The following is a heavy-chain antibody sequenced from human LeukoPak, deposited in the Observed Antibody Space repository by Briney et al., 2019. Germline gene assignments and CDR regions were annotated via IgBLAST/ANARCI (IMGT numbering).Heavy chain of an antibody. D-gene: IGHD6-19*01. CDR2: IKQDGSEK. CDR3: ARGAIAVAGTGFDY. J-gene: IGHJ4*02. Sequence: PGGSLRLSCAASGFTFSSYWMSWVRQAPGKGLEWVANIKQDGSEKYYVDSVKGRFAISRDNAKNSLYLQMNSLRAEDTAVYYCARGAIAVAGTGFDYWGQGTLVTVSS. CDR1: GFTFSSYW. V-gene: IGHV3-7*01.